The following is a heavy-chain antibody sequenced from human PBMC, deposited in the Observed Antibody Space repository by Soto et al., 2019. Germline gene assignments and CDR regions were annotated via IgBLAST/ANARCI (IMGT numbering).Heavy chain of an antibody. CDR1: GGTFSSYA. Sequence: QVQLVQSGAEVKKPGSSVKVSCKASGGTFSSYAISWVRQAPGQGLEWMGGIIPIFGTANYAQKFQGRVTIPADESTSTAYMELSSLRAEGTAVYYCARGGYSSSWEDWYGMDVWGQGTTVTVSS. J-gene: IGHJ6*02. CDR2: IIPIFGTA. V-gene: IGHV1-69*12. D-gene: IGHD6-13*01. CDR3: ARGGYSSSWEDWYGMDV.